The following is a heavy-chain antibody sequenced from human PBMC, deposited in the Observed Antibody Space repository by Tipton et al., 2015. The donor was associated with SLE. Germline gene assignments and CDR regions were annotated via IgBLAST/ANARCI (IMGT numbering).Heavy chain of an antibody. CDR2: SNHSGST. CDR1: GGSSTGNY. V-gene: IGHV4-34*01. J-gene: IGHJ4*02. D-gene: IGHD3-22*01. Sequence: TLSLTCAVYGGSSTGNYWSWIRQPPGKGLEWIGESNHSGSTHYNPSLKSRVTISVDTSKNKFSLKLSSVTAADTAVYYCAGETYYYDSSGGSHWGQGTLVTVSS. CDR3: AGETYYYDSSGGSH.